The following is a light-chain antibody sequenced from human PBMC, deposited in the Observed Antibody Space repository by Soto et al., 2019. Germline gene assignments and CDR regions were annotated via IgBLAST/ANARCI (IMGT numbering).Light chain of an antibody. CDR2: KAS. V-gene: IGKV1-5*03. J-gene: IGKJ4*01. CDR1: QSISTW. Sequence: DIQMTQSPSTLSASVGDRVTITCRASQSISTWLAWYQQKPGKAPKLLIYKASSLESGVPSRFSGSGSETEFTLTISRLQPDDFATYYCQQYNTYPLTFGGGTTVEIK. CDR3: QQYNTYPLT.